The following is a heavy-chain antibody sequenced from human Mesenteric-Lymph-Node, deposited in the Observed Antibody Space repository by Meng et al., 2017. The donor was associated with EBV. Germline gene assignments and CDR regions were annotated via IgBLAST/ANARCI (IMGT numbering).Heavy chain of an antibody. D-gene: IGHD3-10*01. V-gene: IGHV5-51*01. J-gene: IGHJ4*02. CDR1: GYSFTSYW. CDR3: ARHMAFGDLLTPDFDY. CDR2: IYPGDSDA. Sequence: GAEVKKPGEALKTSCKGSGYSFTSYWIGWVRQMPGKGLEWMGIIYPGDSDARYSPSFQGQVTMSADRSISTAYLQWNSLKASDTAMYYCARHMAFGDLLTPDFDYWGQGTLVTVSS.